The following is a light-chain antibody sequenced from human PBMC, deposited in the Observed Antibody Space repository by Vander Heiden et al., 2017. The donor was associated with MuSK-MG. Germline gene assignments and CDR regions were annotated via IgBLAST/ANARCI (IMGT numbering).Light chain of an antibody. V-gene: IGKV3-15*01. CDR2: GAS. Sequence: EIVMTQSPATLSVSPGERATLSCRASQSVSSNVAWYQQKPGQAPRLLIYGASTRATGIPARCSGSGSGTVFTLTSSSLQSEYFAVYCCQQYNNWPLAFGQGTKVEI. CDR3: QQYNNWPLA. CDR1: QSVSSN. J-gene: IGKJ1*01.